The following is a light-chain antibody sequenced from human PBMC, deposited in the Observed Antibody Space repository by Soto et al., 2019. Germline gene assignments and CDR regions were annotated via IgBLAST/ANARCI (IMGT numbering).Light chain of an antibody. CDR1: SSDVGGYNY. CDR2: DVS. J-gene: IGLJ1*01. V-gene: IGLV2-14*01. Sequence: QSALTQPASVSGSPGQSITISCTGTSSDVGGYNYVSWYQQHPGKAPKLMIYDVSNRPSGVSNRFSGSKSGNTASLSISGLQAEDESEYYCSSYTSSSSRFFGTGSKVTVL. CDR3: SSYTSSSSRF.